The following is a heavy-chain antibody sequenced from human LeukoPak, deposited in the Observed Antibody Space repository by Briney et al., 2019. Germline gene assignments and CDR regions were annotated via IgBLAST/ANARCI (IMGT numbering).Heavy chain of an antibody. CDR2: IYYSGST. D-gene: IGHD3-10*01. CDR1: GGSIKNYY. J-gene: IGHJ6*03. V-gene: IGHV4-59*01. CDR3: ARDVPRGTGYMDV. Sequence: SETLSLTCTVSGGSIKNYYWTWIRQPPGKGLEWIGYIYYSGSTSSNPSLKSRVTISVDTSKNQFSLRLKYVTAADTAVYYCARDVPRGTGYMDVWGKGTTVTV.